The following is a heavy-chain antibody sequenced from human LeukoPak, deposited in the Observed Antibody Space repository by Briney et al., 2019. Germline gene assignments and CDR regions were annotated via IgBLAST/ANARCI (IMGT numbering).Heavy chain of an antibody. CDR3: AREVGVSVYLDV. V-gene: IGHV1-2*02. Sequence: GASVKVSCKGSGYTFIVYYIHWMRPAPGQGLEWMGWINPKRGGTNYAQKFQGRVTMTRDTSISTAYMELSRLRSDDTAVYYCAREVGVSVYLDVSGKGATVTVSS. CDR1: GYTFIVYY. J-gene: IGHJ6*03. CDR2: INPKRGGT. D-gene: IGHD2-8*01.